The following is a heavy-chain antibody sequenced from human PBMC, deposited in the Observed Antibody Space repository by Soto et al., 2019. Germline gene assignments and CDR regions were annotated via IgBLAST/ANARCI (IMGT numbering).Heavy chain of an antibody. CDR1: GGSISSYY. D-gene: IGHD2-2*01. CDR3: ARSRRLGPAFDY. Sequence: AENLSLTFNVPGGSISSYYWSWIPQPAGKGLEWIGRIYTSGSNNYTTSLKSRVTMSVEKYKNQLSLKLSSVTAAETAVYYCARSRRLGPAFDYWGQGTLVTVSS. V-gene: IGHV4-4*07. J-gene: IGHJ4*02. CDR2: IYTSGSN.